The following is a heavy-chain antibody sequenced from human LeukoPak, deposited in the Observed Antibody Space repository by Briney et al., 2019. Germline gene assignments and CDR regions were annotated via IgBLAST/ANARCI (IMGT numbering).Heavy chain of an antibody. V-gene: IGHV3-23*01. J-gene: IGHJ4*02. CDR2: ISESGSNT. CDR3: AKEVVQGLVRDPFDY. D-gene: IGHD6-19*01. Sequence: GGSLRLSCAASGFTFSSYAMSWVRQAPGKGLEWVSSISESGSNTHYADSVKGRFTISRDNYKNTVFLQMNSLRAEDTAVYFCAKEVVQGLVRDPFDYWGQGILVTVSS. CDR1: GFTFSSYA.